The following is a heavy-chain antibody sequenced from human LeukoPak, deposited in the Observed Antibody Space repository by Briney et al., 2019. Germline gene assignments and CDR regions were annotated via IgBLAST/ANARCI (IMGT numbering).Heavy chain of an antibody. D-gene: IGHD3-9*01. Sequence: GGSLRLSCAASGFTFSNAWMSWVRQAPGKGLEWVGRIKSKTDGGTTDYAAPVKGRFTIPRDDSKNTLYLQMNSLKTEDTAVYYCHSTTEDFDWLLSFDYWGQGTLVTVSS. CDR3: HSTTEDFDWLLSFDY. CDR2: IKSKTDGGTT. V-gene: IGHV3-15*01. CDR1: GFTFSNAW. J-gene: IGHJ4*02.